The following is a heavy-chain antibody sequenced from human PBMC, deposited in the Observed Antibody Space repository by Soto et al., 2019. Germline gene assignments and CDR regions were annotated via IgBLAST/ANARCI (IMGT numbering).Heavy chain of an antibody. CDR2: IIPIFGTA. V-gene: IGHV1-69*12. CDR3: ARGGANWNLPFDY. Sequence: QVQLVQSGAEVKKPGSSVKVSCKASGGTFSSYAISWVRQAPRQGLEWMGGIIPIFGTANYAQKFQGRVTITADESTSTADRELSSLRSEDTAVYYCARGGANWNLPFDYWGQGTLVTVSS. D-gene: IGHD1-20*01. CDR1: GGTFSSYA. J-gene: IGHJ4*02.